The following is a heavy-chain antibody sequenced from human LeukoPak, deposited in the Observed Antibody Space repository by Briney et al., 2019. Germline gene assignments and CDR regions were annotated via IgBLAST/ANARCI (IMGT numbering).Heavy chain of an antibody. CDR3: ARDTGDYYGSGSWYNWFDP. J-gene: IGHJ5*02. CDR1: GGSISSSSYY. D-gene: IGHD3-10*01. Sequence: PSETLSLTCTVSGGSISSSSYYWGWIRQPPGKGLGWIGSIYYSGSTNYNPSLKSRVTISVDTSKNQFSLKLSSVTAADTAVYYCARDTGDYYGSGSWYNWFDPWGQGTLVTVSS. CDR2: IYYSGST. V-gene: IGHV4-39*07.